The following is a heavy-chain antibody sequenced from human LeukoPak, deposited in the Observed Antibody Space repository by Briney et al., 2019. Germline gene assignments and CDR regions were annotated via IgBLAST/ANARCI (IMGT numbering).Heavy chain of an antibody. CDR3: AKDMSYYDSSALFDY. D-gene: IGHD3-22*01. J-gene: IGHJ4*02. Sequence: GGSLRLSCAASGFTFDEYTMHWVRQAPEKGLEWVSLISWDGGNTYYADSVKGRFTISRDNSKNSLYLQMNSLTTEDTAFYYCAKDMSYYDSSALFDYWGQGTLVTVSS. CDR2: ISWDGGNT. CDR1: GFTFDEYT. V-gene: IGHV3-43*01.